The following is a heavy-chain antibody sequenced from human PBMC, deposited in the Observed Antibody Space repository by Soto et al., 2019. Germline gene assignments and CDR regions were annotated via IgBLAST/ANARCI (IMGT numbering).Heavy chain of an antibody. V-gene: IGHV3-30*18. CDR2: RSYDGRNQ. CDR3: AKGGWYTSSSRSDC. CDR1: GFTLSGVD. Sequence: QVQLVESGGGVVQPGTSLRISCSASGFTLSGVDMHWVREAPGKGLEWVAVRSYDGRNQYYADSVKGRFTVSRDSSKSTLYLQMNSLRTEDAAVYYCAKGGWYTSSSRSDCWGQGTLVTVSS. D-gene: IGHD6-6*01. J-gene: IGHJ4*02.